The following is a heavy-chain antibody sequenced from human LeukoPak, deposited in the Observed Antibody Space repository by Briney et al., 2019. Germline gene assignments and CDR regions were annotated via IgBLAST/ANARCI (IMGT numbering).Heavy chain of an antibody. J-gene: IGHJ6*02. Sequence: GGSLRLSCAASGFTFSSYAMSWVRQAPGKGLEWVSAISGSGGSTYYADSVKGRFTISRDNSKSTLYLQMNSLRAEDTAVYYCAKDLSGYSYGYYYGMDVWGQGTTVTVSS. CDR1: GFTFSSYA. D-gene: IGHD5-18*01. V-gene: IGHV3-23*01. CDR3: AKDLSGYSYGYYYGMDV. CDR2: ISGSGGST.